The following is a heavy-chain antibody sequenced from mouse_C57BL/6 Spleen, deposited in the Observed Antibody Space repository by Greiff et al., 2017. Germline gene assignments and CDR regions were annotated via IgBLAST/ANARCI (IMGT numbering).Heavy chain of an antibody. CDR3: ASGSSGYWFAY. Sequence: VQLQQSGPELVKPGASVKISCKASGYAFSSSWMNWVKRRPGKGLEWIGRIYPGDGATTYNGKFRGKATLTADKSSSTAYMQLSSLTSEDAAVYFCASGSSGYWFAYWGQGTLVTVSA. D-gene: IGHD3-2*02. CDR2: IYPGDGAT. CDR1: GYAFSSSW. V-gene: IGHV1-82*01. J-gene: IGHJ3*01.